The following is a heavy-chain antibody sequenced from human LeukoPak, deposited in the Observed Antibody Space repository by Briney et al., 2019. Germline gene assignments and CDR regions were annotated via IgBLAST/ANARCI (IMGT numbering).Heavy chain of an antibody. CDR3: ARRTGGSGSYSAFDI. CDR2: IYPGDSDT. Sequence: GESLKISCKGSGYSFTSYWIGWVRQMSGKGLEWMGIIYPGDSDTRYSPSFQGQVTISADKSISTAYLQWSSLKASDTAMYYCARRTGGSGSYSAFDIWGQGTMVTVSS. V-gene: IGHV5-51*01. J-gene: IGHJ3*02. D-gene: IGHD1-26*01. CDR1: GYSFTSYW.